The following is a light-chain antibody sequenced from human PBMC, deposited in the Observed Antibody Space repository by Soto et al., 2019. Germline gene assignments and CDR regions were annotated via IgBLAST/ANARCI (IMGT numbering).Light chain of an antibody. CDR3: QQYDAYPWT. CDR2: DAS. J-gene: IGKJ1*01. V-gene: IGKV1-5*01. CDR1: QSISSW. Sequence: DIHITQSPSTLSASVGDRVTITCRASQSISSWLAWYQQKPGQAPKLLIYDASSMESGVPARFSGSKSGSGFTLTIRSLQAEDIGTYYCQQYDAYPWTFGEGTKVDIK.